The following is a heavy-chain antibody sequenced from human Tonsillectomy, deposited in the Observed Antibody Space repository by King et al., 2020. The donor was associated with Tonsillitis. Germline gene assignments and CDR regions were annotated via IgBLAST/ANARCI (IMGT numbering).Heavy chain of an antibody. J-gene: IGHJ4*02. V-gene: IGHV3-72*01. CDR3: ARVENYNAYYFDY. CDR1: GFTFSDHY. D-gene: IGHD1-14*01. Sequence: VQLVESGGGLVQPGGSLRLSCAASGFTFSDHYMDWVRQAPGKGLEWVGRTRNKANSYTTEYAASVKGRFTISRDDSKNSLYLQMNSLKTEDTAVYYCARVENYNAYYFDYWGQGTLVTVSS. CDR2: TRNKANSYTT.